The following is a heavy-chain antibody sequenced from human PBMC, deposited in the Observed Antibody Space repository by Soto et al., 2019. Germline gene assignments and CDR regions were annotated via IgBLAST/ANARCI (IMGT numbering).Heavy chain of an antibody. Sequence: LTCTFSVRSRNSGDYHWSWIRQSPGKGLEWIGAIYYSGSTYYNPSLKSRIRISVDTSASTAYLDLSSLRSEDTAVYYCARGIATGQLDRWGQGTLVSVSS. CDR3: ARGIATGQLDR. J-gene: IGHJ5*02. D-gene: IGHD2-15*01. CDR1: VRSRNSGDYH. CDR2: IYYSGST. V-gene: IGHV4-30-4*01.